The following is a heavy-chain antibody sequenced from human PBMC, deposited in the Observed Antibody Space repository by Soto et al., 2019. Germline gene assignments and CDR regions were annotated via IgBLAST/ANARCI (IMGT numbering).Heavy chain of an antibody. CDR2: IIHIYGTA. V-gene: IGHV1-69*01. CDR1: GGTFSSYA. Sequence: QVQLVQSGAEVKKPRSSVKVSCKASGGTFSSYAISWVRQAPGQGLEWMGGIIHIYGTANYAQKFQGRVTITGDESTSTAYMELSSLRSEDTAVYYCARGPTDGDVVVPAATPYNYGMDVWGQGTTVTVSS. CDR3: ARGPTDGDVVVPAATPYNYGMDV. D-gene: IGHD2-2*01. J-gene: IGHJ6*02.